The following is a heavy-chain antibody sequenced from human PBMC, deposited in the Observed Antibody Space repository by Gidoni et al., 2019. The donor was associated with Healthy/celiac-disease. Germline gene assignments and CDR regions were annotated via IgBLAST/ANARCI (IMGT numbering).Heavy chain of an antibody. CDR2: IYSGGST. Sequence: EVQLVESGGGLIQPGGSLRLSCAASGFTVSSNYMSWVRQAPGKGLEWVSVIYSGGSTYYADSVKGRFTISRDNSKNTLYLQMNSLRAEDTAVYYCARDLVYYDSSGYYEVPYYYYGMDVWGQGTTVTVSS. V-gene: IGHV3-53*01. CDR3: ARDLVYYDSSGYYEVPYYYYGMDV. CDR1: GFTVSSNY. J-gene: IGHJ6*02. D-gene: IGHD3-22*01.